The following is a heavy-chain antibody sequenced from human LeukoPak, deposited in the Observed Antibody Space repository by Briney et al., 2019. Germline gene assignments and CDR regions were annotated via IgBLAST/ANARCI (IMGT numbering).Heavy chain of an antibody. CDR2: INHSGST. Sequence: SETLSLTCAVYGGSFSGYYWSWIRQPPGKGLEWIGEINHSGSTNYNPSLKSRVTISVDTSKNQFSLKLSSVTAADTAVYYCARVGRSGMRARFDPWGQGTLVTVSS. V-gene: IGHV4-34*01. CDR3: ARVGRSGMRARFDP. D-gene: IGHD6-25*01. J-gene: IGHJ5*02. CDR1: GGSFSGYY.